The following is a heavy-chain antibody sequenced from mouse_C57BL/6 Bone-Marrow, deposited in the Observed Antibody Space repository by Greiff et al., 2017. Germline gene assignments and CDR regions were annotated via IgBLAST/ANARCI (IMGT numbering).Heavy chain of an antibody. J-gene: IGHJ2*01. CDR3: ARGGRFYYFDY. CDR1: GFTFSDYY. V-gene: IGHV5-12*01. Sequence: EVKVEESGGGLVQPGGSLKLSCAASGFTFSDYYMYWVRQTPEKRLEWVAYISNGGGSTYYPDTVKGRFTISRDNAKNTLYLQMSRLKSEDTAMYYCARGGRFYYFDYWGQGTTLTVSS. CDR2: ISNGGGST.